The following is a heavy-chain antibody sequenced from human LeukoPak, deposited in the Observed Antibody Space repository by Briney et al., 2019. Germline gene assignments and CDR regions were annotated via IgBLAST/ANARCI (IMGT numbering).Heavy chain of an antibody. V-gene: IGHV4-59*12. D-gene: IGHD6-6*01. CDR3: ARGEYFDWFDP. Sequence: SETLSLTCTVSGGFISSYYWSWIRQPPGKGLEWIGYIYYSGSTNYNPSLKSRVTMSVDTSKNQFSLKLSSVTAADTAVYYCARGEYFDWFDPWGQGTLVTVSS. J-gene: IGHJ5*02. CDR2: IYYSGST. CDR1: GGFISSYY.